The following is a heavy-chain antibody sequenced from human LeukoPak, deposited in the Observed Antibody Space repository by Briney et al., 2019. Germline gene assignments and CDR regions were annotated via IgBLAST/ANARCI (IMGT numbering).Heavy chain of an antibody. Sequence: PGGSLRLSCAASGFTFSDYYMSWIRQAPGKGLEWVSYISSSGSPIYYADSVKGRFTISRDNAKNSLYLQMNTLRAEDTAVYYCARASLYDFWSGYYPPEAYYFDYWGQGTLVTVSS. J-gene: IGHJ4*02. CDR1: GFTFSDYY. V-gene: IGHV3-11*01. CDR2: ISSSGSPI. CDR3: ARASLYDFWSGYYPPEAYYFDY. D-gene: IGHD3-3*01.